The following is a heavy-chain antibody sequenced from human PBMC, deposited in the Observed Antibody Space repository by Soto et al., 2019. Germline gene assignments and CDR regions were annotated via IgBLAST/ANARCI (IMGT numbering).Heavy chain of an antibody. CDR2: ISPSSGET. Sequence: QVQLVQSGPEVKKPGASVKVSCKASGYSFSSYGITWVRQAPGQGLEWMGWISPSSGETNYAQKFQGRVTVTTDTSTTTTYLELRSLKSDDPAVYYCARDWHPRFDPWGPGTLVTVSS. J-gene: IGHJ5*02. V-gene: IGHV1-18*01. CDR3: ARDWHPRFDP. CDR1: GYSFSSYG.